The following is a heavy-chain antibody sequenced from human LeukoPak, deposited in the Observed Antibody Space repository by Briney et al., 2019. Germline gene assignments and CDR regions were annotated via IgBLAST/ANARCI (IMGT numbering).Heavy chain of an antibody. J-gene: IGHJ4*02. CDR3: VLYFHRSGNYRRYGY. Sequence: GGPLRLSCAASGFTFSSVWMSWVRQAPGKGLECVRRVKSNTDGGTTEYAASVKGRFTISRDDSKNTLYLQMNSLRIEDTALYYCVLYFHRSGNYRRYGYWGQRTLVTVSS. D-gene: IGHD3-22*01. V-gene: IGHV3-15*01. CDR2: VKSNTDGGTT. CDR1: GFTFSSVW.